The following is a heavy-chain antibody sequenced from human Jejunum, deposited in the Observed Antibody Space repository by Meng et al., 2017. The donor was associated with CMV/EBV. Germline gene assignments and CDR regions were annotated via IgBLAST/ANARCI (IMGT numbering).Heavy chain of an antibody. CDR1: EYTFTSYV. CDR3: ATGVADFEY. D-gene: IGHD6-19*01. CDR2: MNPNRGTT. Sequence: QVELVQSGAEVKKPGAQVKVSCKAPEYTFTSYVINWVRQGTGQGLEWMGWMNPNRGTTGYAQKFQGRVTMTRNISKSTAYMDLSSLRSEDTAVYYCATGVADFEYWGQGTLVTVSS. J-gene: IGHJ4*02. V-gene: IGHV1-8*01.